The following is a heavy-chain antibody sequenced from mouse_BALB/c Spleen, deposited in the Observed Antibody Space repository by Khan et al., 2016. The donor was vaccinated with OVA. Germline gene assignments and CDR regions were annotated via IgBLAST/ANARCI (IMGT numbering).Heavy chain of an antibody. J-gene: IGHJ3*01. V-gene: IGHV2-9*02. CDR3: ARAFYNGAGFAY. CDR2: IWAGGST. D-gene: IGHD1-3*01. Sequence: QVQLKQSGPGLVAPSQTLSISCTVSGFSISNYGVHWVRQPPGKGLEWLGVIWAGGSTNNNSALMSRLSITKDNSKNQVFLKMNSLQTDDTAIYYCARAFYNGAGFAYWGQGTLVTVSA. CDR1: GFSISNYG.